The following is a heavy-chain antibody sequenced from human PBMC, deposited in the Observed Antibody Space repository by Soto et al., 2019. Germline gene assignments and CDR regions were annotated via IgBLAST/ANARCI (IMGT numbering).Heavy chain of an antibody. J-gene: IGHJ6*02. CDR3: TTQIAVAGNVPGANYYGMDV. V-gene: IGHV3-73*02. D-gene: IGHD6-19*01. CDR2: IRSKANSYAT. Sequence: EVQLVESGGGLVQPGGSLKLSCAASGFTFSGSAMHWVRQASGKGLEWVGRIRSKANSYATAYAASVKGRFTISRDDSKNTAYLQMNSLKTEDTAVYHCTTQIAVAGNVPGANYYGMDVWGQGTTVTVSS. CDR1: GFTFSGSA.